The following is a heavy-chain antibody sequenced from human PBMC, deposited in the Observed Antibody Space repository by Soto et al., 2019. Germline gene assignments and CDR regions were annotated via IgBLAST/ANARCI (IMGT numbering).Heavy chain of an antibody. CDR1: GGSFSGYY. D-gene: IGHD6-6*01. J-gene: IGHJ4*02. Sequence: SETLSLTCAVYGGSFSGYYWSWIRQPPGKGLEWIGEINHSGSTNYNPSLKSRVTISVDTSKNQFSLKLSSVTAADTAVYYCARGEYSSSYPFDYWGQGTLVTVSS. CDR3: ARGEYSSSYPFDY. V-gene: IGHV4-34*01. CDR2: INHSGST.